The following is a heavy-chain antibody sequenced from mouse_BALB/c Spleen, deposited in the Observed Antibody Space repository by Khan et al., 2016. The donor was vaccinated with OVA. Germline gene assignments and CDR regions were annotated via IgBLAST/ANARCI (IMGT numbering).Heavy chain of an antibody. J-gene: IGHJ3*01. CDR1: GYTFTDYY. Sequence: QVQLKQSGAELARPGASVKLSCKASGYTFTDYYINWVKQRTGQGLEWIGEISPGSGDTYYNEKFKGKATLTADKSSSKAYMQLNSLTAEASAVYFCARRNYFGYTFAYWGQGTLVTVSA. CDR2: ISPGSGDT. V-gene: IGHV1-77*01. CDR3: ARRNYFGYTFAY. D-gene: IGHD1-2*01.